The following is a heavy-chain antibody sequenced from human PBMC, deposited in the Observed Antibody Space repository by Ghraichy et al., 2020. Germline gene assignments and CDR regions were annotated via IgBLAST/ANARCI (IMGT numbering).Heavy chain of an antibody. CDR1: GFTFSSYA. D-gene: IGHD3-22*01. CDR2: IGGSATNT. CDR3: AKDRGYYDSRGYYFNAFDV. Sequence: GGSLRLSCAASGFTFSSYAMSWVRQAPGKGLEWVSTIGGSATNTYYTDSVKGRFTISRDISKNTLYLQMNSLRAEDTAIYYCAKDRGYYDSRGYYFNAFDVWGQGTMVTVSS. V-gene: IGHV3-23*01. J-gene: IGHJ3*01.